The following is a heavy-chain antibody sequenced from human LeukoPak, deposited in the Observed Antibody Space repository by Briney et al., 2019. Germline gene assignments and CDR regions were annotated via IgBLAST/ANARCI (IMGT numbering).Heavy chain of an antibody. V-gene: IGHV1-46*01. CDR2: INPSGGST. CDR1: GYTFTGYY. J-gene: IGHJ6*03. D-gene: IGHD3-16*01. Sequence: ASVKVSCKASGYTFTGYYMHWVRQAPGQGLEWMGIINPSGGSTSYAQKFQGRVTMTRDMSTSTVYMELSSLRSEDTAVYYCARDPYGPYYYYYMDVWGKGTTVTVSS. CDR3: ARDPYGPYYYYYMDV.